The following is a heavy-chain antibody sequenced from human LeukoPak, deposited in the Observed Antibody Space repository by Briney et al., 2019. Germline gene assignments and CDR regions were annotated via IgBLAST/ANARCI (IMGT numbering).Heavy chain of an antibody. D-gene: IGHD1-26*01. Sequence: SGGSLRLSCAASGFTVSSDYMSWVRQAPGKGLEWVSVIYGGGTTYYADSVKGRFTISRDNSKNTLFLQMNSLRAEDTAVYYCARDPGIANGMDDWGQGTTVNVFS. CDR1: GFTVSSDY. V-gene: IGHV3-66*01. CDR2: IYGGGTT. J-gene: IGHJ6*02. CDR3: ARDPGIANGMDD.